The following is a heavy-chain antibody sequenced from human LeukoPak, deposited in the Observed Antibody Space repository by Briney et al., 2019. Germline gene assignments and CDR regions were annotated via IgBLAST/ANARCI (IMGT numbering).Heavy chain of an antibody. D-gene: IGHD6-13*01. CDR2: INHSGST. CDR3: ARGQPRIAAAGTENWFDP. Sequence: SETLSLTCAVYGGSFSGYYWSWIRQPPGKGLEWIGEINHSGSTNYNPSLKSRVTISVDTSKNQFSLKLSSVTAADTAVYYCARGQPRIAAAGTENWFDPWGQGTLVTVSS. J-gene: IGHJ5*02. V-gene: IGHV4-34*01. CDR1: GGSFSGYY.